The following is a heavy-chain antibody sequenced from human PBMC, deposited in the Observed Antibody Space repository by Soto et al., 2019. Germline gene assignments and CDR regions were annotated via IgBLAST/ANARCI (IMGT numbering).Heavy chain of an antibody. Sequence: GGSLRLSCAASRFTSSSYSMNWVRQAPGKGLEWVSSISSSSSYIYYADSVKGRFTISRDNAKNSLYLQMNSLRAEDTAVYYCARVGGTTLHLFDYWGQGTLVTVSS. D-gene: IGHD1-1*01. V-gene: IGHV3-21*01. J-gene: IGHJ4*02. CDR1: RFTSSSYS. CDR2: ISSSSSYI. CDR3: ARVGGTTLHLFDY.